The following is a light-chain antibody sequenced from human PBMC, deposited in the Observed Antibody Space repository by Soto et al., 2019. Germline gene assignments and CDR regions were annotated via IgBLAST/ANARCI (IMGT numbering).Light chain of an antibody. V-gene: IGKV3-20*01. Sequence: IVLTQSPGTLSLSPGERATLSCRTSQSVSSSVLAWYQQRPGQAPRLLIYEASSRATGIPDRFSGSGSGTDFTLTISRLEPEDFAVYYCQPYGSSLWTFGQGTKVDIK. J-gene: IGKJ1*01. CDR3: QPYGSSLWT. CDR1: QSVSSSV. CDR2: EAS.